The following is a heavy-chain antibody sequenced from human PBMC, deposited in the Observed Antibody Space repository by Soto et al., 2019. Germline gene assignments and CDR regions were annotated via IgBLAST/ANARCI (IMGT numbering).Heavy chain of an antibody. V-gene: IGHV1-24*01. J-gene: IGHJ4*02. CDR2: FDPEDGET. D-gene: IGHD3-3*01. CDR1: GYTLTELS. Sequence: ASVKVSCKVSGYTLTELSMHWVRQAPGKGLEWMGGFDPEDGETIYAQKFQGRVTMTEDTSTDTAYMELSSLRSEDTAVYCCATMGILGWSYYFDYWGQGTLVTVSS. CDR3: ATMGILGWSYYFDY.